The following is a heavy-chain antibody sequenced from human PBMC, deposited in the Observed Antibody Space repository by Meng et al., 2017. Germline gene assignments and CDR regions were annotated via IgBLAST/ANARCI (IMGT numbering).Heavy chain of an antibody. V-gene: IGHV1-18*01. Sequence: QGQLVQSGAVVKKPGASVKASCDTSGYTLSSDGFAWVRQTPEQGLEWLGWINVYSGITNYAQKFQGRVTMTTGTSTRTGYMELTSLTSDDTATYYCATRGNPYLNCWGQGTLVTVSS. J-gene: IGHJ4*02. CDR2: INVYSGIT. CDR1: GYTLSSDG. CDR3: ATRGNPYLNC.